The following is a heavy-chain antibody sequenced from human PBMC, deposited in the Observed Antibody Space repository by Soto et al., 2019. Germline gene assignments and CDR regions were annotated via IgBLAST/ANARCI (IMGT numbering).Heavy chain of an antibody. CDR3: AKLPRQQLVVHYYYYYYMDV. V-gene: IGHV3-23*01. Sequence: GGSLRLSCAASGFTFSSYAMSWVRQAPGKGLEWVSAISGSGGSTYYADSVKGRFTISRDNSKNTLYLQMNSLRAEDTAVYYCAKLPRQQLVVHYYYYYYMDVWGKGTTVTVSS. J-gene: IGHJ6*03. D-gene: IGHD6-13*01. CDR1: GFTFSSYA. CDR2: ISGSGGST.